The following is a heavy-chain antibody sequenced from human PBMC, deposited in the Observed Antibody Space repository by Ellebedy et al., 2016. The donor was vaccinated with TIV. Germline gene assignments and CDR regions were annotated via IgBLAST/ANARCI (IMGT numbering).Heavy chain of an antibody. CDR1: GYSFTSYW. CDR2: IDPSDSYT. CDR3: ARLASEYSYGYPYFDY. J-gene: IGHJ4*02. Sequence: GESLKISXKGSGYSFTSYWISWVRQMPGKGLEWMGRIDPSDSYTNYSPSFQGHVTISADKSISTAYLQWSSLKASDTAMYYCARLASEYSYGYPYFDYWGQGTLVTVSS. D-gene: IGHD5-18*01. V-gene: IGHV5-10-1*01.